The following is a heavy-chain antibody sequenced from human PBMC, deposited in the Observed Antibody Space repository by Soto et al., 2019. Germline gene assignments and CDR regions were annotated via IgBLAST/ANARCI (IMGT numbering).Heavy chain of an antibody. J-gene: IGHJ4*02. V-gene: IGHV3-23*01. CDR1: EFSFTNYD. D-gene: IGHD3-10*01. Sequence: EEDLLESGGGLVQPGGSLRLSCAASEFSFTNYDINWVRQAPGKGLEWVSAIAVHENKYYADSVRGRFTISRDDSTNTVYLQMNRMRVDDTAVYYCAKEASVRSPAGAYCDHWAQGTLVTVSS. CDR3: AKEASVRSPAGAYCDH. CDR2: IAVHENK.